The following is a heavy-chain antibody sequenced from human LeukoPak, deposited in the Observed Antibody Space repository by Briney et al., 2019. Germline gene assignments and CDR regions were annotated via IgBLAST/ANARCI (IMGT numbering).Heavy chain of an antibody. D-gene: IGHD1-26*01. Sequence: GGSLRLSCAASGYTFSNYNMNWVRQAPGKGLEWVSCISSGSSIIYYADSVKGRFTISRDNAKNSLYLQMNSLRAEDTAVYYCAKAQGELGNYWGQGTLVTVSS. CDR1: GYTFSNYN. CDR2: ISSGSSII. CDR3: AKAQGELGNY. J-gene: IGHJ4*02. V-gene: IGHV3-48*04.